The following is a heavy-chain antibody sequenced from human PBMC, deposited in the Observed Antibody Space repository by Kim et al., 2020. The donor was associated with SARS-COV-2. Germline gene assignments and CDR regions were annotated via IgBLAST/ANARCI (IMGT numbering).Heavy chain of an antibody. Sequence: GGSLRLSCAASGFTFSSYAMHWVRQAPGKGLEWVAVISYDGSNKYYADSVKGRFTISRDNSKNTLYLQMNSLRAEDTAVYYCARPHLPYDYYGMDVWGQG. CDR1: GFTFSSYA. V-gene: IGHV3-30-3*01. D-gene: IGHD3-3*02. CDR2: ISYDGSNK. J-gene: IGHJ6*02. CDR3: ARPHLPYDYYGMDV.